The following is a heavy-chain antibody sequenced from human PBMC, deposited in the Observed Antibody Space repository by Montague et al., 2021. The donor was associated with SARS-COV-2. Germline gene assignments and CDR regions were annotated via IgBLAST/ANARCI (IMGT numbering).Heavy chain of an antibody. D-gene: IGHD5-12*01. CDR2: IYASGST. CDR1: GGSISSNTYY. Sequence: SETLSLTCTVSGGSISSNTYYWDWIRQPPGKGLEWIGSIYASGSTYYNPSLKSRVTISVDTSKNHFSLKLNSVTAADTAVYYCARRGRKLLPVATTIGGFDIWGQGTMVTVSA. J-gene: IGHJ3*02. CDR3: ARRGRKLLPVATTIGGFDI. V-gene: IGHV4-39*02.